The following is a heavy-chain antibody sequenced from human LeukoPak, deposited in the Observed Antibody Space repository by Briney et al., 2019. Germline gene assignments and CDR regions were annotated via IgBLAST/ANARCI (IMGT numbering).Heavy chain of an antibody. CDR3: AGGYDYGGFDY. CDR2: IKQDGSEK. Sequence: GGSLRLSCAASGFTFSSYWMSWVRQAPGKGLEWVANIKQDGSEKYYVDSVKGRFTISRDNAKNSLYLQMNSLRAEDTAMYYCAGGYDYGGFDYWGQGTLVTVSS. V-gene: IGHV3-7*01. D-gene: IGHD5-12*01. CDR1: GFTFSSYW. J-gene: IGHJ4*02.